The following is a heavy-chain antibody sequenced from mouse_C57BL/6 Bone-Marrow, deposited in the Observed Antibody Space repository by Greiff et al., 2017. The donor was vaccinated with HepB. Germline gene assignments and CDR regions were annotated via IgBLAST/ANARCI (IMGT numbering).Heavy chain of an antibody. V-gene: IGHV5-2*01. CDR2: INSDGGST. J-gene: IGHJ2*01. CDR1: EYEFPSHD. Sequence: EVKLMESGGGLVQPGESLKLSCESNEYEFPSHDMSWVRKTPEKRLELVAAINSDGGSTYYPDTMERRFIISRDNTKKTLYLQMSSLRSEDTALYYCERALGPGYFDYWGQGTTLTVSS. CDR3: ERALGPGYFDY.